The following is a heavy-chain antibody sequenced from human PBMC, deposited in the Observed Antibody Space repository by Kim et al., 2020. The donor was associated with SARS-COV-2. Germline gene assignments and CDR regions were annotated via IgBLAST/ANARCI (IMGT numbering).Heavy chain of an antibody. CDR3: ARGQYYYGSGRGVWFDP. D-gene: IGHD3-10*01. V-gene: IGHV4-61*01. J-gene: IGHJ5*02. Sequence: SETLSLTCTVSGGSVSSGSYYWSWIRQPPGKGLEWIGYIYYSGSTNYNPSLKSRVTISVDTSKNQFSLKLSSVTAADTAVYYCARGQYYYGSGRGVWFDPWGQGTLVTVSS. CDR2: IYYSGST. CDR1: GGSVSSGSYY.